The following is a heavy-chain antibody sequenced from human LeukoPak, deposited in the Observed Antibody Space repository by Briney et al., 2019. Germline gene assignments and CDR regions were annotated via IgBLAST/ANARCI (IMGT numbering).Heavy chain of an antibody. D-gene: IGHD3-16*01. CDR3: ARATDDEFYLYYGMDV. CDR2: VSQSGST. J-gene: IGHJ6*02. Sequence: PSETLSLICAVYGGSFSGFYWSWIRQPPERGLEWIREVSQSGSTNYNPSLKSRITMSVDTSKNQFSLQLRSMTAADTAVYFCARATDDEFYLYYGMDVWGQGTTVTVSS. V-gene: IGHV4-34*01. CDR1: GGSFSGFY.